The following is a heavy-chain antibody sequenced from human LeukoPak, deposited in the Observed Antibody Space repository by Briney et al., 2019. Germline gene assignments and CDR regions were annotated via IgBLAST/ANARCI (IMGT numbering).Heavy chain of an antibody. CDR2: MNPNSGNT. D-gene: IGHD5-18*01. CDR3: ARGDRRGYRNHDAFDI. Sequence: ASVKVSRKASGYTFTSYDINWVRQATGQGLEWMGWMNPNSGNTGYAQKFQARVTMTRNTSISTAYMELSSLRSEDTAVYYCARGDRRGYRNHDAFDIWGQGTMVTVSS. V-gene: IGHV1-8*01. J-gene: IGHJ3*02. CDR1: GYTFTSYD.